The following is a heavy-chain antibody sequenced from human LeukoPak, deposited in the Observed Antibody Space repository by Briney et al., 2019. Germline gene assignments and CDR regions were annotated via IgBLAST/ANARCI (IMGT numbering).Heavy chain of an antibody. J-gene: IGHJ4*02. Sequence: GGSLRLSCVASGFTFRPYGMHWVRQAPGKGPEWVALILNDGNTKHYADSVRGRFTISRDNSKNTLYLQMNSLRAEDTAVYYCARDIGDCSSGSCYSDYFDYWGQGTLVTVSS. V-gene: IGHV3-33*01. CDR2: ILNDGNTK. D-gene: IGHD2-15*01. CDR1: GFTFRPYG. CDR3: ARDIGDCSSGSCYSDYFDY.